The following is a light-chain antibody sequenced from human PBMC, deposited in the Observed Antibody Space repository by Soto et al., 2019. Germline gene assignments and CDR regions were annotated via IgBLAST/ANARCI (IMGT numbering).Light chain of an antibody. CDR1: RSNIGSNT. Sequence: QSALTQPPSASGTPGQRVTISCSGSRSNIGSNTVNWYQQVPGTAPKLLIYSNNQRPSGVPDRFSGSKSGTSASLAISGLQSEDEADYYCAAWDDSLNGYVFGTGTKVTVL. CDR3: AAWDDSLNGYV. V-gene: IGLV1-44*01. J-gene: IGLJ1*01. CDR2: SNN.